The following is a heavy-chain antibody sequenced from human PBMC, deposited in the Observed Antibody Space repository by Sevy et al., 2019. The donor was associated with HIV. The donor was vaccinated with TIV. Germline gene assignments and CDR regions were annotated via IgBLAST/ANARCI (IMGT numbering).Heavy chain of an antibody. V-gene: IGHV3-30-3*01. CDR1: GFTFSSYA. CDR3: ARGEGIRYYYDSSGYWEAADAVDI. D-gene: IGHD3-22*01. Sequence: GGSLRLSCAASGFTFSSYAMHWVRQAPGKGLEWVAVISYDGSNKYYADSVKGRFTISRDNSKNTLYLQMNSLRAEDTAVYYCARGEGIRYYYDSSGYWEAADAVDIWGQGTMVTVSS. J-gene: IGHJ3*02. CDR2: ISYDGSNK.